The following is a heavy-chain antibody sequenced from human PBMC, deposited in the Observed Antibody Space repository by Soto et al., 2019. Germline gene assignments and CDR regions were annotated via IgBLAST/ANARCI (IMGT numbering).Heavy chain of an antibody. CDR2: IYYTGNT. Sequence: QVQLQESGPGLVKPSQTLSLTCTVSGGSISSGGTGSYWTWIRQLPGKGLEWIGYIYYTGNTYYKPSLNSRPTIAIDTSEHQFSLKLTSVTAADTAVSFCASGHDAYKVRYWGQGTLVTVSS. D-gene: IGHD1-1*01. CDR1: GGSISSGGTGSY. CDR3: ASGHDAYKVRY. J-gene: IGHJ4*02. V-gene: IGHV4-31*03.